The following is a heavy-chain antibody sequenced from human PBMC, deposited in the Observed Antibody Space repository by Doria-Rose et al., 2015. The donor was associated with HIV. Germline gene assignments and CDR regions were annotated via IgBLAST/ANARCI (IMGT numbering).Heavy chain of an antibody. J-gene: IGHJ4*02. Sequence: SGPVLVKPTETITLTCTVSGVSLSSPGMGVSWIRQPPGKALEWLANMYSDDERSYEPSLMSSLTIARGTSKSQLVLTMRDMDPMDTATYYCARIKSSRWYHKYYFDFWGQGTLVIVAA. D-gene: IGHD6-13*01. CDR3: ARIKSSRWYHKYYFDF. CDR1: GVSLSSPGMG. CDR2: MYSDDER. V-gene: IGHV2-26*01.